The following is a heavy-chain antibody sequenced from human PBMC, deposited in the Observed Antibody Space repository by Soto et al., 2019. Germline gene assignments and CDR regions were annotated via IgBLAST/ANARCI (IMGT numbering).Heavy chain of an antibody. V-gene: IGHV5-10-1*01. CDR3: ARRPITPLRSSSPFYYYYGMDV. CDR1: GYSFTSYW. J-gene: IGHJ6*02. CDR2: IDPSDSYT. D-gene: IGHD6-6*01. Sequence: GESLKISCKGSGYSFTSYWISWVRQMPGKGMEWMGRIDPSDSYTNYSPSFQGHVTISADKSISTAYLQWSSLKASDTPMYYCARRPITPLRSSSPFYYYYGMDVWGQGTTATVS.